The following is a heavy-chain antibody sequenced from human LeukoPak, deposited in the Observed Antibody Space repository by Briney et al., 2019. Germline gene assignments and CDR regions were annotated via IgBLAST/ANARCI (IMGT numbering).Heavy chain of an antibody. CDR3: ASRLLGVVNDY. Sequence: ASVTVSCKASGYTFTGYYMHWVPQAPGQGLEWMGRINPNSGGTNYAQKFQGRVTMTRDTSISTAYMELSRLRSDDTAVYYCASRLLGVVNDYWGQGTLVTVSS. J-gene: IGHJ4*02. CDR2: INPNSGGT. CDR1: GYTFTGYY. D-gene: IGHD3-3*01. V-gene: IGHV1-2*06.